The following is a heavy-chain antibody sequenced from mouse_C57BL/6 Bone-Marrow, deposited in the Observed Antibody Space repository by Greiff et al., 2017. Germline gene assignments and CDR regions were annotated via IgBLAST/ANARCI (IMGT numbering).Heavy chain of an antibody. D-gene: IGHD1-1*01. J-gene: IGHJ1*03. CDR1: GYTFTDYY. CDR3: ARRRVITTVVARWYFDV. CDR2: INPNNGGT. Sequence: EVQLQQSGPELVKPGASVKISCKASGYTFTDYYMNWVKQSHGKSLEWIGDINPNNGGTSYNQKFKGKATLTVDKSSSTAYMELRSLTSEDSAVYYCARRRVITTVVARWYFDVWGTGTTVTVSS. V-gene: IGHV1-26*01.